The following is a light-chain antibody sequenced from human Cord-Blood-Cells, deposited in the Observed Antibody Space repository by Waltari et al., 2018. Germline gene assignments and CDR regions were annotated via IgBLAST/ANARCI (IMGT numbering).Light chain of an antibody. Sequence: IQMTQSPSSPSASSGDRVTITCRASQSISSYLNWYQQKPGKAPKLLIYAASSLQSGVPSRFSGSGSGTDFTLTISSLQPEDFATYYCQQSYSTPRTFGQGTKVEIK. CDR3: QQSYSTPRT. CDR1: QSISSY. J-gene: IGKJ1*01. CDR2: AAS. V-gene: IGKV1-39*01.